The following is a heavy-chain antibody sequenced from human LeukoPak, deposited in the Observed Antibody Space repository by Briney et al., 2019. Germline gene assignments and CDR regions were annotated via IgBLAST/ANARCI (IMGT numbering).Heavy chain of an antibody. CDR1: GYTFTGYY. CDR2: INPNSGGT. Sequence: ASVKVSCKASGYTFTGYYMHWVRQAPGQGLEWMGWINPNSGGTNYAQKFQGRVPMTRDTSISTAYMELSRLRSDDTAVYYCAREDPIVGASFDYWGQGTLVAVSS. D-gene: IGHD1-26*01. V-gene: IGHV1-2*02. CDR3: AREDPIVGASFDY. J-gene: IGHJ4*02.